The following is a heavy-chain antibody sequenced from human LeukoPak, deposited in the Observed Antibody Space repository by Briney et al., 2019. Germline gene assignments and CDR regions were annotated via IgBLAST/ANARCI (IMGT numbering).Heavy chain of an antibody. Sequence: SETLSLTCTVSGGSISSGSYYWSWIRQPAGKGLEWIGRIYTSGSTNYNPSLKSRVTISVDTSKNQFSLKLSSVTAADTAVYYCARHWLYYYYMDVWGKGTTVTISS. D-gene: IGHD5-12*01. V-gene: IGHV4-61*02. J-gene: IGHJ6*03. CDR2: IYTSGST. CDR3: ARHWLYYYYMDV. CDR1: GGSISSGSYY.